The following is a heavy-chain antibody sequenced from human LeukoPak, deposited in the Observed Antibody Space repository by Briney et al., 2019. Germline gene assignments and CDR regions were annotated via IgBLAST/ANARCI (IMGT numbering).Heavy chain of an antibody. CDR3: ARDRNRVQYSSSYDI. V-gene: IGHV1-24*01. CDR2: FDPEDGET. Sequence: GASVKVSCKVSGYTLTELSMHWVRQAPGKGLEWMGGFDPEDGETIYAQKLQGRVTMTEDTSTDTAYMELSSLRSEDTAVYYCARDRNRVQYSSSYDIWGQGTMVTVSS. D-gene: IGHD6-6*01. CDR1: GYTLTELS. J-gene: IGHJ3*02.